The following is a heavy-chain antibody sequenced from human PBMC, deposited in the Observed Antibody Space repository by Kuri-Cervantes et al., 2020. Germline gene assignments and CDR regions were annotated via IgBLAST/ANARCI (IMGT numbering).Heavy chain of an antibody. D-gene: IGHD1-14*01. Sequence: SCGVFGDSISSSSWWSWVRQPPGKGLEWIGEIYHSGTTNYNPSLKSRVTISVDTSKNQFSLKLGSVTAADTAVYYCAKTLPADWFDPWGQGTLVTVSS. CDR3: AKTLPADWFDP. J-gene: IGHJ5*02. CDR1: GDSISSSSW. V-gene: IGHV4-4*02. CDR2: IYHSGTT.